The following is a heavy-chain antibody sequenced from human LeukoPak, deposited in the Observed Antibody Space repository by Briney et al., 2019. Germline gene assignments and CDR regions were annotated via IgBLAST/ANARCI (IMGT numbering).Heavy chain of an antibody. CDR2: IYYSGNT. D-gene: IGHD2-15*01. Sequence: SETLSLTCSVSGDSITGYYWGWIRQPPGEGLEWIGSIYYSGNTYYNPSLKSRVTISVDTSKNQFSLKLSSVTAADTAVYYCAREQLVCSGGSCYFYFWDYWGQGTLVTVSS. V-gene: IGHV4-39*07. CDR1: GDSITGYY. J-gene: IGHJ4*02. CDR3: AREQLVCSGGSCYFYFWDY.